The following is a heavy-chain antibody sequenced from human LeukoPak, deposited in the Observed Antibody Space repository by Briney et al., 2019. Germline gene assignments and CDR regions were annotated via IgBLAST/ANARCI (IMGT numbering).Heavy chain of an antibody. Sequence: AGGSLRLSCAASGFTFSDHYMSWIRQAPGKGLEWVSYISSSGSTIYYADSVKGRFTISRDNAKNSLYLQMNSLRVEDTAVYYCARARAGIQAGFDYWGQGTLVTVSS. V-gene: IGHV3-11*04. CDR3: ARARAGIQAGFDY. J-gene: IGHJ4*02. D-gene: IGHD1-1*01. CDR2: ISSSGSTI. CDR1: GFTFSDHY.